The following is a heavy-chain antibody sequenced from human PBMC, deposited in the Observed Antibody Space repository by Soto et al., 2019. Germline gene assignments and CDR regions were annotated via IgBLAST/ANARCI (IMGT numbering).Heavy chain of an antibody. Sequence: GSLRLSCAASGFTFSSYWMHWVRQTPGRGLVWVSRLNLDGSVTDYADSVKGRFTISRDNAKNTLYLQMNSLRAEDTAVYYCAKARAQYYDFWSGYPVDYWGQGTLVTVSS. V-gene: IGHV3-74*01. CDR3: AKARAQYYDFWSGYPVDY. CDR2: LNLDGSVT. J-gene: IGHJ4*02. CDR1: GFTFSSYW. D-gene: IGHD3-3*01.